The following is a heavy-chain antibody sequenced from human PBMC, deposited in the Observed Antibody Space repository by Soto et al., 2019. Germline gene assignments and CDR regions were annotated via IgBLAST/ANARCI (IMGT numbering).Heavy chain of an antibody. Sequence: QVQLVESGGGVVQPGRSLRLYSAASGFMFSNHGMHWVRQAPGKGLEWVAVIWSDGNNRYYADSVKGRFTISRDNSKNTLYLQMNSLRAEDTAVYYCVRGDNWNDEASDYWGQGTLVTVSS. J-gene: IGHJ4*02. D-gene: IGHD1-1*01. V-gene: IGHV3-33*01. CDR2: IWSDGNNR. CDR1: GFMFSNHG. CDR3: VRGDNWNDEASDY.